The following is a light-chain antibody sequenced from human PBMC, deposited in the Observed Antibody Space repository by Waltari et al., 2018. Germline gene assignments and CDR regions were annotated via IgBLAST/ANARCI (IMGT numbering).Light chain of an antibody. CDR3: SSYTSSRTLI. Sequence: QSALTQPAAVSGSPGQSIAISCTGTTSDIAYNTFVSWYQQNPGKAPKLIIYDVTGRPSGVSDRFSGSKSGNTASLTISGLQAEDEADYYCSSYTSSRTLIFGGGTKVTV. CDR1: TSDIAYNTF. V-gene: IGLV2-14*01. J-gene: IGLJ2*01. CDR2: DVT.